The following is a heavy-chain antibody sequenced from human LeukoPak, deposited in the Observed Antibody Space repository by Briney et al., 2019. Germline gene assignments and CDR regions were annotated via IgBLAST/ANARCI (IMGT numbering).Heavy chain of an antibody. J-gene: IGHJ3*02. CDR3: ARLPEYCTQEDCSRCAFGI. D-gene: IGHD2/OR15-2a*01. V-gene: IGHV4-59*01. CDR1: GGSISSYY. CDR2: IYYSGNT. Sequence: PSETLSLTCTVSGGSISSYYWSWIRQPPGKGLEWIGYIYYSGNTNYNPSLKSRVTILVDMSKNQFSLKLSSVTAADTAVYYCARLPEYCTQEDCSRCAFGIWGQGTMVTVSS.